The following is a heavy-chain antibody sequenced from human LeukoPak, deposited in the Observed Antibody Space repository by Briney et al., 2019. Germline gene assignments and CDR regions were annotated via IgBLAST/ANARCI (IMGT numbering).Heavy chain of an antibody. Sequence: PSETLSLTCTVSGGSISSGDYYWGWIRQPPGKGLEWIGSIYYSGSTYYNPSLKSRVTISVDTSKNQFSLKLSSVTAADTAVYYCARTHRVVYNWFDPWGQGTLVTVSS. J-gene: IGHJ5*02. D-gene: IGHD2-15*01. V-gene: IGHV4-39*01. CDR3: ARTHRVVYNWFDP. CDR2: IYYSGST. CDR1: GGSISSGDYY.